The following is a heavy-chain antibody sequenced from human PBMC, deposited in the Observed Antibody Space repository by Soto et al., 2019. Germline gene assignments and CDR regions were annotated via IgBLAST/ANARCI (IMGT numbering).Heavy chain of an antibody. V-gene: IGHV3-23*01. J-gene: IGHJ4*02. CDR2: ISDSGGNT. D-gene: IGHD3-9*01. Sequence: PGGSLRLSCAASGFTFSDYAMSWVRQAPGKGLEWVSDISDSGGNTHFADSVKGRFTISRDNSKNTLYLQMNSLRAEDTAFYYCSTRDFLTGSTYFFDSWGQGSLVTVSS. CDR3: STRDFLTGSTYFFDS. CDR1: GFTFSDYA.